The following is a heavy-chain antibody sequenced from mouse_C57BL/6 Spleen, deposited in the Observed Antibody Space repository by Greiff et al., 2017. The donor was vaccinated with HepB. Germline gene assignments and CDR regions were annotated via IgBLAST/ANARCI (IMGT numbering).Heavy chain of an antibody. Sequence: QVQLQQSGPGLVQPSQSLSITCTVSGFSFTSYGVRWVRQSPGKGLEWLGVIWSGGSTDYNSAFISRLSISKDNSKSQVFFKMNSLQADDTAIYYCASYYSNYFDVWGTGTTVTVSS. J-gene: IGHJ1*03. CDR2: IWSGGST. V-gene: IGHV2-2*01. D-gene: IGHD2-5*01. CDR1: GFSFTSYG. CDR3: ASYYSNYFDV.